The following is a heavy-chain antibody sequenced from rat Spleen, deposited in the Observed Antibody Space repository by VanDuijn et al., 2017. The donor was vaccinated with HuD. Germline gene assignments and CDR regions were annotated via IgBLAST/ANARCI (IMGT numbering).Heavy chain of an antibody. CDR2: ICPSGGLS. Sequence: EVQLVESGGGLVQPGGSLKLSCVVSGFTFNSYDMAWVRQAPTKGLEWVASICPSGGLSYFRDSVKGRFTVSRDNTKSTLYLQMDSLRSEDTATYIWVRHWGYWGQGVMVTVSS. V-gene: IGHV5-25*01. CDR1: GFTFNSYD. CDR3: VRHWGY. J-gene: IGHJ2*01. D-gene: IGHD4-6*01.